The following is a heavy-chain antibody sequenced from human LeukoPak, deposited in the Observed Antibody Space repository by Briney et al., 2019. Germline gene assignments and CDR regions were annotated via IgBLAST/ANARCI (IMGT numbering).Heavy chain of an antibody. Sequence: GGSLRLSCAASGFTFDDYGMSWVRQAPGKGLEWVSGINWNGGSTGYADSVKGRFTISRDNSKNTLYLQMNSLRAEDTAVYYCAKDLENFMSIWGQGTMVTVSS. D-gene: IGHD3-3*01. CDR2: INWNGGST. CDR1: GFTFDDYG. J-gene: IGHJ3*02. V-gene: IGHV3-20*04. CDR3: AKDLENFMSI.